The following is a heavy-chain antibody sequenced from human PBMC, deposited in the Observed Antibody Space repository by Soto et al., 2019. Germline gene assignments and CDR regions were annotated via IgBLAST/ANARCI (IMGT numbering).Heavy chain of an antibody. J-gene: IGHJ4*02. CDR1: GGSINSNAYY. V-gene: IGHV4-30-4*01. CDR2: IHNSGSS. D-gene: IGHD5-12*01. CDR3: ARLRDGYNSFDY. Sequence: LSLTCSVSGGSINSNAYYWSWIRQPPRKGLEWLGYIHNSGSSHYRPSLKSRLNISLDTSKNQFSLKLTSVTPADTAVYSCARLRDGYNSFDYWGLGILVTVSS.